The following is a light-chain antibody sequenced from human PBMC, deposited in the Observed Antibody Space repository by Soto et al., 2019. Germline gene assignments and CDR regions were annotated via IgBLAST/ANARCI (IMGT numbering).Light chain of an antibody. CDR2: FAS. V-gene: IGKV1-17*03. J-gene: IGKJ1*01. CDR3: QQYSGYPWT. CDR1: QAIGNY. Sequence: DIPMTQSPSAMSASVGDAITITCRASQAIGNYLAWFQQRPGEVPKCLIYFASSVQYGVPSMFSSSESGTHFTLTVSSIHPEDFATYSCQQYSGYPWTFGQGTKV.